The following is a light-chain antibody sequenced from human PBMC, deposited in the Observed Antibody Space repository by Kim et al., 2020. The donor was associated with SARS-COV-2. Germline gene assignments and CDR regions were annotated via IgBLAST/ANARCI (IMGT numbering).Light chain of an antibody. V-gene: IGLV3-19*01. Sequence: SSELTQDPAVSVALGQTVRITCQGDSLRSYYATWYQQKSGQAPVLVFYGKDKRPSGIADRFSGSSSGNTASLTISGAQAADEADYYCKSRDSRGNVVFGGGTKFTVL. J-gene: IGLJ2*01. CDR2: GKD. CDR3: KSRDSRGNVV. CDR1: SLRSYY.